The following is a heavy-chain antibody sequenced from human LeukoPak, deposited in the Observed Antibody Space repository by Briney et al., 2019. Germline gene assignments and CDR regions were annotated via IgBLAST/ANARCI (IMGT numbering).Heavy chain of an antibody. CDR1: GFTFSSYA. Sequence: GGSLRLSYAPSGFTFSSYAMSWVRQAPGKGLEWVAVISGGGSDTYYADSVKGRFTISRDNSKNTLYLQMNSLRAEDTAVYYCASFSYYDSSGYYSGYWGQGTLVTVSS. V-gene: IGHV3-23*01. CDR3: ASFSYYDSSGYYSGY. D-gene: IGHD3-22*01. CDR2: ISGGGSDT. J-gene: IGHJ4*02.